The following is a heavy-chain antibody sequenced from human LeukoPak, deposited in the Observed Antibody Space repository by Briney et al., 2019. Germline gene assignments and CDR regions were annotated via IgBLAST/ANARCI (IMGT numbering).Heavy chain of an antibody. J-gene: IGHJ4*02. V-gene: IGHV4-59*08. CDR3: ARHSDYGDSY. Sequence: PSETLSLTCTVSGGSISSYYWSWIRQPPGKGLEWIGYIYYSGSTNYNPSLKSRVTISVDTSKNQFSLKLSSVTAADTAVYYCARHSDYGDSYWGQGTLVTVSS. D-gene: IGHD4-17*01. CDR1: GGSISSYY. CDR2: IYYSGST.